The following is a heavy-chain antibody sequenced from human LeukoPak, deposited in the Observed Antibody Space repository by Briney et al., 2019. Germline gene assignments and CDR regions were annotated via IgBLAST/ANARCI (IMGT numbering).Heavy chain of an antibody. J-gene: IGHJ6*02. Sequence: SETLSLTCTVSGGSISSYYWSWIRQPPGKGLEWIGYIYYSGSTNYNPSLKSRVTISVDTSKNQFSLKLSSVTAADTAVYYCARGLVGWGYYYYYGMDVWGQGTTVTVSS. V-gene: IGHV4-59*01. CDR2: IYYSGST. CDR1: GGSISSYY. CDR3: ARGLVGWGYYYYYGMDV. D-gene: IGHD7-27*01.